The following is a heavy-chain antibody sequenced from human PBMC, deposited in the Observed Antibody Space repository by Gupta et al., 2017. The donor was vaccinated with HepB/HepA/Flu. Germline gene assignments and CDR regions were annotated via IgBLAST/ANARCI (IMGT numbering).Heavy chain of an antibody. CDR2: IYYSGTT. Sequence: QLHLQESGPGLVKPSETLSLTCTVSGGSLSSNNYYWGWIRQPPGKGLEWIGSIYYSGTTYYNPSLRSRVTISVDTSKNQFSLKLSSVTAADTAVYYCARHGQWLGTTDVWGQGTTVRVSS. CDR3: ARHGQWLGTTDV. CDR1: GGSLSSNNYY. D-gene: IGHD6-19*01. V-gene: IGHV4-39*01. J-gene: IGHJ6*02.